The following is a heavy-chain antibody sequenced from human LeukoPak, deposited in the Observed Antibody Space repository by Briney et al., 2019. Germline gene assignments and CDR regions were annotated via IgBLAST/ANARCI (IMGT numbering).Heavy chain of an antibody. Sequence: SETLSLTCAVYGGSFSGYYWSWIRQPPGKGLEWIGEINHSGSANYNPSLKSRVTISVDTSKNQFSLKLSSVTAADTAVYYCARGLLKYYDSSAHPGDYWGQGTLVTVSS. CDR2: INHSGSA. CDR1: GGSFSGYY. D-gene: IGHD3-22*01. J-gene: IGHJ4*02. CDR3: ARGLLKYYDSSAHPGDY. V-gene: IGHV4-34*01.